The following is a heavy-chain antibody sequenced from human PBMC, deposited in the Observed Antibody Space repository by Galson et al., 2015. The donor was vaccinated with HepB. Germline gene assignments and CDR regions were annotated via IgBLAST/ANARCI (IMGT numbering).Heavy chain of an antibody. CDR2: IYSGGDT. CDR3: VRDWELIAAAPD. J-gene: IGHJ4*02. Sequence: SLRLSCAASGFTVGSNYMSWVRQAPGKGLEWVSVIYSGGDTYYADSVKGRFSISRDTFKNTVYLQMSSLRAEDAAVYYCVRDWELIAAAPDWGQGTLVTVSS. CDR1: GFTVGSNY. D-gene: IGHD6-13*01. V-gene: IGHV3-53*01.